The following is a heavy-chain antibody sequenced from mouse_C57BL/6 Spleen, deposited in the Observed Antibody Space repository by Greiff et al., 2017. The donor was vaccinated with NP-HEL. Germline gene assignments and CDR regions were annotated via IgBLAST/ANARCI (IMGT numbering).Heavy chain of an antibody. CDR2: ISSGGDYI. CDR3: TRECYYYVSSPAWFAY. V-gene: IGHV5-9-1*02. Sequence: DVHLVESGEGLVKPGGSLKLSCAASGFTFSSYAMSWVRQTPEKRLEWVAYISSGGDYIYYADTVKGRFTISRDNARDTLYLQMSSLKSEDTAMYYCTRECYYYVSSPAWFAYWGQGTLVTVSA. CDR1: GFTFSSYA. D-gene: IGHD1-1*01. J-gene: IGHJ3*01.